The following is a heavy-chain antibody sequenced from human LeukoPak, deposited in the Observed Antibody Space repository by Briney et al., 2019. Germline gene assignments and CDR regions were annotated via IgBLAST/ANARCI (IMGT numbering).Heavy chain of an antibody. V-gene: IGHV3-48*03. J-gene: IGHJ4*02. D-gene: IGHD6-13*01. CDR3: VRLGIAGAEAEN. CDR2: ISSRASTI. Sequence: GGSLRLSCAASGFTFSSYEMNWVRQAPGKGLEWVSYISSRASTIYYADSVKGRFTISRDNAKNTLYLQMNSLRAEDTAVYYCVRLGIAGAEAENWGQGTLVTVSS. CDR1: GFTFSSYE.